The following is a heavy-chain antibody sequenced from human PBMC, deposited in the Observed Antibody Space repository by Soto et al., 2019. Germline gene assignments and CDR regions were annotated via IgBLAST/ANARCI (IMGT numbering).Heavy chain of an antibody. CDR3: ARHRPVPAAPGGVLYYYYMDV. D-gene: IGHD2-2*01. CDR2: IYPGDSDT. CDR1: GYSFTSYW. Sequence: GESLKISCKGSGYSFTSYWIGWVRQMPGKGLEWMGIIYPGDSDTRYSPSFQGQVTISADKSISTAYLQWSSLKASDTAMYYCARHRPVPAAPGGVLYYYYMDVWGKGTTVTVSS. J-gene: IGHJ6*03. V-gene: IGHV5-51*01.